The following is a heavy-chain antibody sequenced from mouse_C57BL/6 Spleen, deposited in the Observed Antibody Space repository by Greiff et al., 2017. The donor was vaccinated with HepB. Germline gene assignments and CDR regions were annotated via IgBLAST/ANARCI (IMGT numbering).Heavy chain of an antibody. D-gene: IGHD2-5*01. V-gene: IGHV1-64*01. CDR1: GYTFTSYW. CDR2: IHPNSGST. CDR3: AIYYSNYFDY. J-gene: IGHJ2*01. Sequence: QVQLQQPGAELVKPGASVKLSCKASGYTFTSYWMHWVKQRPGQGLEWIGMIHPNSGSTNYNEKFKSKATLTVDKSSSPAYMQLSSLTSEDSAVYYCAIYYSNYFDYWGQGTTLTVSS.